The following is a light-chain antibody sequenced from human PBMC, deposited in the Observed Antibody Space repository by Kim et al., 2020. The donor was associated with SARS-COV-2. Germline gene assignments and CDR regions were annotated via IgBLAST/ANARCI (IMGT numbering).Light chain of an antibody. V-gene: IGKV3-20*01. J-gene: IGKJ2*01. CDR2: ATS. CDR1: KSGGSSC. CDR3: QQYVDSPPGYT. Sequence: PGERATLSCRASKSGGSSCLAWYQQKPGQAPRLLIYATSSRAAGIPDRFSGSGSGPDFTLTISRLEPEDFAVYYCQQYVDSPPGYTFGQGTKLEI.